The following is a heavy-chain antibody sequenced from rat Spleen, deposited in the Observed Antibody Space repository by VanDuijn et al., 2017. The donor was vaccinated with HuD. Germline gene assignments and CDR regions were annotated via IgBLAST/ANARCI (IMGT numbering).Heavy chain of an antibody. D-gene: IGHD4-4*01. CDR3: TRRGYLSDWYFDF. J-gene: IGHJ1*01. CDR2: TSTGGGNT. Sequence: EVQLVESGGGLVQPGRSMKLSCSASGFTFSNYYMAWVRQAPTKGLEWVASTSTGGGNTYHRDSVKGRFTISRDNARNTLNLHMDSLRSEDTAVYYCTRRGYLSDWYFDFWGPGTMVTVSS. CDR1: GFTFSNYY. V-gene: IGHV5-25*01.